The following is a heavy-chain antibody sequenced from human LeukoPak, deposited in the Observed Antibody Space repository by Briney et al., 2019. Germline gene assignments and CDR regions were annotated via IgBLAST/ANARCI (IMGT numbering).Heavy chain of an antibody. D-gene: IGHD3-22*01. Sequence: ASVKVSCKASGYTFTSYDINWVRQATGQGLEWMGWMNPNSGNTGYAQKFQGRVTITRNASISTAYMEQSSLRSEDTAVYYCARGGYYYESPDAFDIWGQGTMVTVSS. V-gene: IGHV1-8*03. CDR3: ARGGYYYESPDAFDI. CDR2: MNPNSGNT. CDR1: GYTFTSYD. J-gene: IGHJ3*02.